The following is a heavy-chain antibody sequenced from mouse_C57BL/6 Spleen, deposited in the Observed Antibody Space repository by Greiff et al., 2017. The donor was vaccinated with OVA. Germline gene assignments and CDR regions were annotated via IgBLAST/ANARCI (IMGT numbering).Heavy chain of an antibody. J-gene: IGHJ2*01. Sequence: QVQLQQPGAELVMPGASVKLSCKASGYTFTSYWMHWVKQRPGQGLEWIGEIDPSDSYNNYNQKFKGQSTLTVYKSSSTAYMQPSSLASDVSAVYYCARRGSCFFYSLDYWGQGTTLTVSS. D-gene: IGHD1-1*01. V-gene: IGHV1-69*01. CDR1: GYTFTSYW. CDR2: IDPSDSYN. CDR3: ARRGSCFFYSLDY.